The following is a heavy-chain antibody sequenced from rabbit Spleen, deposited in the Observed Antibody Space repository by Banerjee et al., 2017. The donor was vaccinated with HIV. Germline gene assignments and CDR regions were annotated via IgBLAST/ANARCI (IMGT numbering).Heavy chain of an antibody. Sequence: QEQLEESGGGLVKPEGSLTLTCKASGFSFNSGYDMCWVRQAPGKGLEWVACAYAGSSGTTYSATWANGRFTISKTSSTTVTLQMTSLTAADTATYFCARDSGTSFSTYGMDLWGPGTLVTVS. CDR1: GFSFNSGYD. CDR3: ARDSGTSFSTYGMDL. V-gene: IGHV1S45*01. CDR2: AYAGSSGTT. D-gene: IGHD8-1*01. J-gene: IGHJ6*01.